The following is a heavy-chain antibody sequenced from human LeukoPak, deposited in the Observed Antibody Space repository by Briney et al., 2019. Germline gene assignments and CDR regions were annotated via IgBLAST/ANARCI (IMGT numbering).Heavy chain of an antibody. Sequence: SQTLSLTCTVSGGSISSGGYYWSWIRQHPGKGLEWIGYIYYSGSTYYNPSLKSRVTISVDTSKNQFSLKLSSVTAADTAVYYCARAQSGGFAMVRGALVYFDYWGQGTLVTVSS. CDR2: IYYSGST. CDR3: ARAQSGGFAMVRGALVYFDY. V-gene: IGHV4-31*03. CDR1: GGSISSGGYY. D-gene: IGHD3-10*01. J-gene: IGHJ4*02.